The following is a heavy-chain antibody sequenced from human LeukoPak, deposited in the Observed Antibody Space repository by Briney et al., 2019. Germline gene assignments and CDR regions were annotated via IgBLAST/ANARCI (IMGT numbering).Heavy chain of an antibody. Sequence: GGSLRLSCAASGFNFSDYYMSWIRQAPGKGLGRVSYISSSGFSPYYAGSVKGRFTIFSDNARNSLYLQMNSLTPEDTALYYCARGKRRFDYWGQGTLVSVSS. V-gene: IGHV3-11*01. CDR3: ARGKRRFDY. CDR1: GFNFSDYY. J-gene: IGHJ4*02. CDR2: ISSSGFSP.